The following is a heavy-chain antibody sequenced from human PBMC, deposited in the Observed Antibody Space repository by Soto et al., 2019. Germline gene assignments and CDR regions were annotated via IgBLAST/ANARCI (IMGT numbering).Heavy chain of an antibody. CDR2: ISAYNGNT. J-gene: IGHJ4*02. D-gene: IGHD5-12*01. V-gene: IGHV1-18*01. CDR3: ARVQSGYDFAY. CDR1: RDTFTSYG. Sequence: ASAKVSCKESRDTFTSYGIKWLRQAPGQGLEWMGWISAYNGNTHYAQKLQGRVTMTTDTSTSTAYMELRSLRSDDTAVYYCARVQSGYDFAYRGQRTLVTVSS.